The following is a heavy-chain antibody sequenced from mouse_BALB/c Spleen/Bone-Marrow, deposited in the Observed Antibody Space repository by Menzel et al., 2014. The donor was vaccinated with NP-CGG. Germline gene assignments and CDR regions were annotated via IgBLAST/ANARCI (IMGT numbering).Heavy chain of an antibody. J-gene: IGHJ4*01. V-gene: IGHV14-3*02. CDR1: GFNIKDTY. D-gene: IGHD1-1*01. CDR2: IDPANGNA. Sequence: VQLQQSGAELVKPGASVKLSCTASGFNIKDTYMHWVKQRPEQGLAWIGRIDPANGNAKYDPKFQGKATITADTSSNTAYLQLSSLTSEDTAVYYCARPILLGGQGTSVTVSS. CDR3: ARPILL.